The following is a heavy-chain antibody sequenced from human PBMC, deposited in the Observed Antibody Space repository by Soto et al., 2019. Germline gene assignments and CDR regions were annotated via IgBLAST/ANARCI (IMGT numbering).Heavy chain of an antibody. Sequence: QVQLVQSGAELKKPGASVKVACKTSGYTFTSFDISWVRQASGHGLEWMGWMNPNNGDTVFAQKFPGRLSMTRNTSISTAYMELSSLRSDDTAVYYCARVEGQLDYWGQGTLVTVSS. V-gene: IGHV1-8*01. D-gene: IGHD6-6*01. J-gene: IGHJ4*01. CDR1: GYTFTSFD. CDR2: MNPNNGDT. CDR3: ARVEGQLDY.